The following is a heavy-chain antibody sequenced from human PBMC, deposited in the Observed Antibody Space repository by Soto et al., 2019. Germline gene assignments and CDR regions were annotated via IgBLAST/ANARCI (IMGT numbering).Heavy chain of an antibody. V-gene: IGHV4-39*01. CDR1: GGSIYRSGYY. D-gene: IGHD2-15*01. CDR3: GKVLVGATGRTDSDS. Sequence: SETLSLTCTVSGGSIYRSGYYWGWIRQPPGRGLEWIGNIDYNGVTYSNPSLKSRVTISRDTSKNQFSLKLTSVTAADTALYYCGKVLVGATGRTDSDSWGPGTLVTVSS. J-gene: IGHJ4*02. CDR2: IDYNGVT.